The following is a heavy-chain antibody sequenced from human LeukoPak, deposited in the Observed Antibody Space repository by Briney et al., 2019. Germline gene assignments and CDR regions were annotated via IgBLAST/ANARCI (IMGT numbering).Heavy chain of an antibody. J-gene: IGHJ4*02. V-gene: IGHV4-39*01. CDR2: IYYSGST. CDR1: GGSISSSSYY. CDR3: ARLWFGELLYHFDY. Sequence: SETLSHTCTVSGGSISSSSYYWGWIRQPPGKGLEWIGSIYYSGSTYCNPSLKSRVTISVDTSKNQFSLKLSSVTAADTAVYYCARLWFGELLYHFDYWGQGTLVTVSS. D-gene: IGHD3-10*01.